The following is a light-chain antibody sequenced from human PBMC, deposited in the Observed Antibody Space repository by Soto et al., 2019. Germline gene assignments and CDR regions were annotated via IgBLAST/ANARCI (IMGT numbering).Light chain of an antibody. Sequence: SYELTQPPSVSVAPGKTARITCGGNNTGSKSVHWYQQKPGQAPVLVIYYDSDRPSGIPERFAGSNSGNTATLTISRVEAGDEADYYCQVWDSSSDHPHVVFGEGTKLTVL. CDR2: YDS. CDR3: QVWDSSSDHPHVV. V-gene: IGLV3-21*04. CDR1: NTGSKS. J-gene: IGLJ2*01.